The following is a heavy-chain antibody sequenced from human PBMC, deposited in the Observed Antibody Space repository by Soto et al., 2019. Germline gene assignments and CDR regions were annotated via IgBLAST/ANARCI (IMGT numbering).Heavy chain of an antibody. CDR2: ISYDGSNK. CDR3: ARELVVVAARLNRYFDY. J-gene: IGHJ4*02. Sequence: GGSLRLSCAASGFTFSSYAMHWVRQAPGKGLEWVAVISYDGSNKYYADSVKGRFTISRDNSKNTLYLQMNSLRAEDTAVYYCARELVVVAARLNRYFDYWGQGTLVTAPQ. CDR1: GFTFSSYA. V-gene: IGHV3-30-3*01. D-gene: IGHD2-15*01.